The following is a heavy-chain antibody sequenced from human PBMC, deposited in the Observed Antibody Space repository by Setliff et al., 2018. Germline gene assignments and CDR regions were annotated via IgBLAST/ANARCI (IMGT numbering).Heavy chain of an antibody. J-gene: IGHJ6*02. Sequence: SETLSLTCTVSGASLSSGSYYWSWIRQSAGKGLEWIGHIYTNGATSYSPSLKSRVSISADTSKNVLSLRLTSVTAADTAVYYCAKEYVVISFVRNSHQHYGMDVWGPGTMVTAP. V-gene: IGHV4-61*09. CDR1: GASLSSGSYY. CDR2: IYTNGAT. CDR3: AKEYVVISFVRNSHQHYGMDV. D-gene: IGHD2-21*01.